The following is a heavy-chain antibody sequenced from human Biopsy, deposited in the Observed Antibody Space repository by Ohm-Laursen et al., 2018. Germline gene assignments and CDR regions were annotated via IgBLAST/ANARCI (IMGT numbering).Heavy chain of an antibody. V-gene: IGHV3-11*01. CDR1: GFTFTDYD. CDR2: ISSSSTTI. D-gene: IGHD1-1*01. Sequence: SLRLSCTASGFTFTDYDISWVRHVPGQGLEWLALISSSSTTIYYGDSVRGRFFISRDDAKNSVSLEMSSLRADDTALYFCARNVRLEMTDHSGVTTYSRYFAMDAWGRGTTVTVSS. J-gene: IGHJ6*02. CDR3: ARNVRLEMTDHSGVTTYSRYFAMDA.